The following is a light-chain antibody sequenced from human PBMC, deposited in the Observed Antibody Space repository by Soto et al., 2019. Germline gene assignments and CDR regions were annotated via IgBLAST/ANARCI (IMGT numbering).Light chain of an antibody. CDR3: QQYGSSPRT. V-gene: IGKV1-6*01. Sequence: AIQMTQSPSSLSAPVGDRVTISCRASQGIGNALGLYQQKPGKKPKVLIYGASNLQRGVPPRFSGSGSGTDDTLTIIRREHADFAVYYCQQYGSSPRTFGQGTKVDIK. CDR2: GAS. CDR1: QGIGNA. J-gene: IGKJ1*01.